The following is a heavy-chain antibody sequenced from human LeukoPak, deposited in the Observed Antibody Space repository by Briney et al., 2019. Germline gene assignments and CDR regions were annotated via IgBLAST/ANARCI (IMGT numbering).Heavy chain of an antibody. J-gene: IGHJ4*02. V-gene: IGHV4-59*01. CDR1: GGSISSYY. D-gene: IGHD3-22*01. Sequence: SETLSLTCTVSGGSISSYYWSWIRQPPRKGLEWIGNIYDSGSTNYNPSLKSRVTISVDTSKNQCSLKLSSVTAADTAVYYCARQSISGSSLSYFDYWGQGTLVNVSS. CDR2: IYDSGST. CDR3: ARQSISGSSLSYFDY.